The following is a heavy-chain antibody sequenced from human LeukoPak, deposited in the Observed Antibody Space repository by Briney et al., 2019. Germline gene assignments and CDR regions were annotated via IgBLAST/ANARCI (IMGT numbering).Heavy chain of an antibody. CDR2: IYSGGGT. CDR1: GFTVSSND. J-gene: IGHJ4*02. V-gene: IGHV3-53*01. Sequence: GGSLRLSCAASGFTVSSNDISWVRQAPGKGLEWVSVIYSGGGTKYADSVKARFTISRDNSKNTVYLQMNSLRAEDTAVYYCARATLDNWGQGTLVTVSS. CDR3: ARATLDN.